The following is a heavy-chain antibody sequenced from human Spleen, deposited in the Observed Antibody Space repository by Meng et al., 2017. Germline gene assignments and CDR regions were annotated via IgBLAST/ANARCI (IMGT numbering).Heavy chain of an antibody. J-gene: IGHJ4*02. CDR1: GFSLTTTAVG. Sequence: QITLKESGPTLVKPTQTLTLTCTFSGFSLTTTAVGVGWIRQPPGEALEWLALIYWNDDKRYRPSLERRLTITKDTSKNQVLLKMANMDPVDTATYYCARTYGTTDYWGQGVLVTFSS. V-gene: IGHV2-5*01. D-gene: IGHD2-2*01. CDR3: ARTYGTTDY. CDR2: IYWNDDK.